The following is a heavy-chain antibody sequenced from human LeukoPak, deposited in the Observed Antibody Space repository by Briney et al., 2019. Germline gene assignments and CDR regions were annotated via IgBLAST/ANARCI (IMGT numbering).Heavy chain of an antibody. CDR1: GCSISSYY. Sequence: TSETLSLTCTASGCSISSYYWRWIRQPPGKGLEWIGYIYYSGNTYYNPSLKSRVTISVDTSKNQFSLKLSSVTAADTAVYYCARDKRRILTGYYFDYWGQGTLVTVSS. CDR3: ARDKRRILTGYYFDY. CDR2: IYYSGNT. J-gene: IGHJ4*02. V-gene: IGHV4-59*12. D-gene: IGHD3-9*01.